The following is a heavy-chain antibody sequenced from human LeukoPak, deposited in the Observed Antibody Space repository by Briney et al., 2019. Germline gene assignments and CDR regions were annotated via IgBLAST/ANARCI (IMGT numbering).Heavy chain of an antibody. V-gene: IGHV3-23*01. CDR2: ISSSGGST. CDR1: GFIFSTYA. D-gene: IGHD1-26*01. Sequence: GGSLRLSCAASGFIFSTYAMSRVRQAPGKGLEWVSGISSSGGSTYYADSVKGRFTISRDNSKNTLYLQMNTLRVEDTAVFYCAKVRDGRSTGGTYYYYMDVWGEGTTVTVSS. J-gene: IGHJ6*03. CDR3: AKVRDGRSTGGTYYYYMDV.